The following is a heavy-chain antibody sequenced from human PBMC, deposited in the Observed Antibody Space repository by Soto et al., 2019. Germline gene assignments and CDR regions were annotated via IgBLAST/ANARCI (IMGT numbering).Heavy chain of an antibody. CDR3: ALRKDCSRTDCFLASFDP. D-gene: IGHD2-2*01. CDR2: IFSNDDK. CDR1: GLSLSNAKLG. J-gene: IGHJ5*02. Sequence: GPTLVNPTETLTLTCTVSGLSLSNAKLGVSWIRQPPGKDLEWLAHIFSNDDKSYRTSLGRRVTISKDTSKSQVVLTMTNLETVEPGPYYWALRKDCSRTDCFLASFDPWGQGTLVTVSS. V-gene: IGHV2-26*01.